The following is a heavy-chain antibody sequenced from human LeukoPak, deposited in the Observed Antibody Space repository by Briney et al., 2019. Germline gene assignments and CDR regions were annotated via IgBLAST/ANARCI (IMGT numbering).Heavy chain of an antibody. Sequence: GGSLRLSCAASGFTFSNAWMSWVRQAPGKGLEWVGRIKSKTDGGTTDYAAPVKGRFTISRDDSKNTLFLQMNRLKTEDTAVYYCTTDSGTYAFDIWGQGTTVTVSS. V-gene: IGHV3-15*01. CDR1: GFTFSNAW. CDR2: IKSKTDGGTT. D-gene: IGHD1-26*01. CDR3: TTDSGTYAFDI. J-gene: IGHJ3*02.